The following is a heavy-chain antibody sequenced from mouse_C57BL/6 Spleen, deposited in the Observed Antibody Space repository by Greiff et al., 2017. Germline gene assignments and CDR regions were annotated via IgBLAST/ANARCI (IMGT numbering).Heavy chain of an antibody. CDR3: ARSGSSWYFDV. CDR2: IWGVGST. V-gene: IGHV2-6*01. J-gene: IGHJ1*03. D-gene: IGHD1-1*01. CDR1: GFSLTSYG. Sequence: VMLVESGPGLVAPSQSLSITCTVSGFSLTSYGVDWVRQSPGKGLEWLGVIWGVGSTNYNSALKSRLIISQDNTKSQVFLKMNSLQTDDTAMYSCARSGSSWYFDVWGTGTTVTVSS.